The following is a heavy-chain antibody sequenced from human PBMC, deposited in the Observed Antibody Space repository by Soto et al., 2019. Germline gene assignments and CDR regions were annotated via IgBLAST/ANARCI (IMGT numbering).Heavy chain of an antibody. D-gene: IGHD6-19*01. CDR1: GGSISSSSYS. CDR2: IYYSGST. Sequence: SETLSLTCTVSGGSISSSSYSWDWIRQPPGKGLEWIGSIYYSGSTYYNPSLKSRVTISVDTSKNQFSLKLSSVTAADTAVYYCAIADSSGWGDAFDIWGQGTMVTVSS. CDR3: AIADSSGWGDAFDI. V-gene: IGHV4-39*01. J-gene: IGHJ3*02.